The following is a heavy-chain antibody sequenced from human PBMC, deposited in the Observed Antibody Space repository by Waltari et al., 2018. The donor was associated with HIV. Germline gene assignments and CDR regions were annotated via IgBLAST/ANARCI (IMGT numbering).Heavy chain of an antibody. V-gene: IGHV3-74*01. Sequence: EVQLVESGGGLVQPGESLRLSCGASGFTFRSTWMHWVRQAPGGGLVSVSRVNPEWSGTYYADAAKGRLTISRDNAKNTVYLQMNSLRAEDTAVYYCATTTTTTYFSWGQGTLVTVSS. CDR1: GFTFRSTW. J-gene: IGHJ5*02. CDR3: ATTTTTTYFS. CDR2: VNPEWSGT. D-gene: IGHD1-1*01.